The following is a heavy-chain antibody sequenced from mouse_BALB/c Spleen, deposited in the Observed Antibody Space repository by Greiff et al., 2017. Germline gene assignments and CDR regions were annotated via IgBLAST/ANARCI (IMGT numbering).Heavy chain of an antibody. V-gene: IGHV1-14*01. D-gene: IGHD2-4*01. CDR1: GYTFTSYV. J-gene: IGHJ4*01. Sequence: VQLQQSGPELVKPGASVKMSCKASGYTFTSYVMHWVKQKPGQGLEWIGYINPYNDGTKYNEKFKGKATLTSDKSSSTAYMELSSLTSEDSAVYYCARCPYYDYDDYYAMDYWGQGTSVTVSS. CDR3: ARCPYYDYDDYYAMDY. CDR2: INPYNDGT.